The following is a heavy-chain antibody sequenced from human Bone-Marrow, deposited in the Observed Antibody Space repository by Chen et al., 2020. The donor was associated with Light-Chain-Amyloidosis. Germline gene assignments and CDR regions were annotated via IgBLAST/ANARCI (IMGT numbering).Heavy chain of an antibody. J-gene: IGHJ3*02. V-gene: IGHV3-72*01. CDR1: GFTFSDHY. Sequence: EVQLVESGGGLVQPGGSLRLSCAVSGFTFSDHYMDWVRQAPGKGLEWVGRSRNEANSYTTEYSASVKGRFTISRDDSKSSLDLQMNSLKSEDTAVYYCVRCQTVCGTFEIWGQGTMVTVSS. D-gene: IGHD3-10*01. CDR3: VRCQTVCGTFEI. CDR2: SRNEANSYTT.